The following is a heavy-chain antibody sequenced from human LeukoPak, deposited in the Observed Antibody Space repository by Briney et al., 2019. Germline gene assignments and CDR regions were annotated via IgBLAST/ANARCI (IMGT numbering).Heavy chain of an antibody. CDR2: ISSNGGST. CDR1: GFTFSSYA. J-gene: IGHJ4*02. Sequence: PGGSLRLSCSTSGFTFSSYAMHWVRQAPGKGLEYVSGISSNGGSTYYADSVKGRFTISRDNAKNSLYLQMHSLRDEDTAVYYCARAVDGYTYGYGYWGQGTPVTVSS. V-gene: IGHV3-64*04. D-gene: IGHD5-18*01. CDR3: ARAVDGYTYGYGY.